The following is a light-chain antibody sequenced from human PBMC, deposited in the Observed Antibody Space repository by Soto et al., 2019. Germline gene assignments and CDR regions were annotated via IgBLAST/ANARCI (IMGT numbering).Light chain of an antibody. CDR3: LQDYNYPWT. CDR1: QSINNW. CDR2: AAS. Sequence: IRMTQSAATLSASFGDRVTITCGASQSINNWLAWYQQKKGKAPKLLIYAASSLQSGVPSRFSGSEYGTDFNLTISSLQPEDFATYYCLQDYNYPWTFGQGTKVDIK. V-gene: IGKV1-6*01. J-gene: IGKJ1*01.